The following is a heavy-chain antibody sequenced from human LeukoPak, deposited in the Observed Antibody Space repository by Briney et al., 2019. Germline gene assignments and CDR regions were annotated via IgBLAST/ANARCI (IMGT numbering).Heavy chain of an antibody. D-gene: IGHD2/OR15-2a*01. CDR3: ASPRLLLEGYYGMDV. J-gene: IGHJ6*02. CDR2: IIPILGIA. CDR1: GGTFSSYA. V-gene: IGHV1-69*04. Sequence: SVKVSCMASGGTFSSYAISWVRQAPGQGLEWMGRIIPILGIANYAQKFQGRVTITADKSTSTAYMELSSLRSEDTAVYYCASPRLLLEGYYGMDVWGQGTTVTVSS.